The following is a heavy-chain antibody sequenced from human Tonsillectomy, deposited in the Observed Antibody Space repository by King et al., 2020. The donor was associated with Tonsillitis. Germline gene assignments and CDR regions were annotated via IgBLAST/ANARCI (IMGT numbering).Heavy chain of an antibody. CDR3: SVEGASSSSSCLLTVYYRLVRFDY. D-gene: IGHD3-9*01. J-gene: IGHJ4*01. CDR1: GGSISSYY. Sequence: QLQESGPGLVKPSETLSLTCTVSGGSISSYYWSWIRQPPGKGLEWIGYIYYSGSTNYNPSLKSRVTISVDTSKNQFSLKLSSVTAADTSVYDVSVEGASSSSSCLLTVYYRLVRFDYLLPRTLLPVSS. V-gene: IGHV4-59*01. CDR2: IYYSGST.